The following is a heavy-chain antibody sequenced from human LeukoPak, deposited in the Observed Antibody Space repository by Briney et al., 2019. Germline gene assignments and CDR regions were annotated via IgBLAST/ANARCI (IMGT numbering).Heavy chain of an antibody. CDR1: GFTFSNYA. V-gene: IGHV3-23*01. CDR2: VRASGGGT. D-gene: IGHD6-25*01. CDR3: ASSSGF. Sequence: GGSLRLSCAASGFTFSNYAMNWVRQAPGKGLEWVSDVRASGGGTYYADSVKGRFTASRDNSKNTLYLQMNSLKAEDRAVYYCASSSGFWGQGTLVTVSS. J-gene: IGHJ4*02.